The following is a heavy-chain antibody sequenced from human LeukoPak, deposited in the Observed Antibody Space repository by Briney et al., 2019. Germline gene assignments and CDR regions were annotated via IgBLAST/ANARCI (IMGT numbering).Heavy chain of an antibody. D-gene: IGHD3-22*01. CDR3: ARHLAIYDSGGYYYERGRYYFDF. CDR2: IYYSGST. J-gene: IGHJ4*02. V-gene: IGHV4-39*01. Sequence: SETLSLTCTVSGGSISSSSYFWGWIRQPPGKGLEWIGTIYYSGSTYYNPSLKSRITISVDTSKNQFSLKLSSVTAADTAVYYCARHLAIYDSGGYYYERGRYYFDFWGQGALVTVSS. CDR1: GGSISSSSYF.